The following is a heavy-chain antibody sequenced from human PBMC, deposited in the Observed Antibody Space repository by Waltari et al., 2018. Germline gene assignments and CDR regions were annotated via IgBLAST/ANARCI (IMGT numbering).Heavy chain of an antibody. J-gene: IGHJ4*02. Sequence: QVQLQQWGAGLLKPSETLSLTCAVYGGSFSGYYWSWIRQPPGKGLEWIGEINHSGSTNYNPSLKSRVTISVDTSKNQFSLKLSSVTAADTAVYYCARGIGGIVVVVAATHFDYWGQGTLVTVSS. CDR1: GGSFSGYY. D-gene: IGHD2-15*01. V-gene: IGHV4-34*01. CDR3: ARGIGGIVVVVAATHFDY. CDR2: INHSGST.